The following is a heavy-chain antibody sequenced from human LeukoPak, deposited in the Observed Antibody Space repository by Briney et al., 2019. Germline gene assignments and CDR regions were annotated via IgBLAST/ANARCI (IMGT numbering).Heavy chain of an antibody. CDR3: AREGLLFGELLEYNWFDP. J-gene: IGHJ5*02. D-gene: IGHD3-10*02. CDR2: IYYSGRT. Sequence: SETLSLTCTVSGGSISSYYWSWIRQPPGKGLEWIGYIYYSGRTNYNPSLKSRITILVDTSKNQFSLKLSSVTAADTAVYYCAREGLLFGELLEYNWFDPWGQGTLVTVSS. V-gene: IGHV4-59*01. CDR1: GGSISSYY.